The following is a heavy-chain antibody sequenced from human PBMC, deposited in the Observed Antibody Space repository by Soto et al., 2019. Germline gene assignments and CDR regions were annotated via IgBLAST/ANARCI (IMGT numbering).Heavy chain of an antibody. D-gene: IGHD1-1*01. CDR3: ARVVHSYGMDV. J-gene: IGHJ6*02. CDR1: GYTFTSYY. CDR2: INPSFGTA. Sequence: SVKVSCKASGYTFTSYYMHWVRQAPGQGLEWMGGINPSFGTANYAQKFQGRVTITADESTSTAYMELSSLRSEDTAVYYCARVVHSYGMDVWGQGTTVTVSS. V-gene: IGHV1-69*13.